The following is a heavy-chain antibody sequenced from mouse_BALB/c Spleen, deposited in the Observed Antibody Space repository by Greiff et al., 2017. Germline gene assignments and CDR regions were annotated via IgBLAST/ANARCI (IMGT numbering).Heavy chain of an antibody. V-gene: IGHV1-69*01. D-gene: IGHD6-1*01. CDR1: GYTFTDYW. CDR2: IDTSDSYT. CDR3: ARWSSVAY. J-gene: IGHJ3*01. Sequence: VQLQQPGAELVMPGASVKMSCKASGYTFTDYWMHWVKQRPGQGLEWIGAIDTSDSYTSYNQKFKGKATLTVDESSSTAYMQLSSLTSEDSAVYYCARWSSVAYWGQGTLVTVSA.